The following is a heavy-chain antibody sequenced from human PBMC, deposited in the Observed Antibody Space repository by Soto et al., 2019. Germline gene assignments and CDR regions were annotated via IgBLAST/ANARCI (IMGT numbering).Heavy chain of an antibody. J-gene: IGHJ4*02. V-gene: IGHV1-3*01. CDR2: INGGNGNT. D-gene: IGHD3-3*01. CDR1: GYTFTSYA. CDR3: ARVGTYYDFWSGYPL. Sequence: ASVKVSCKASGYTFTSYAMHWVRQAPGQRLEWMGWINGGNGNTKYSQKFQGRVTITRDTSASTAYMEPSSLRSEDTAVYYCARVGTYYDFWSGYPLWGQGTLVTVSS.